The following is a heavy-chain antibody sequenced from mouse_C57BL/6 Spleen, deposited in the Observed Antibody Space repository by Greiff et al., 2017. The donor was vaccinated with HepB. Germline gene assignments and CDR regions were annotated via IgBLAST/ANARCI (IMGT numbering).Heavy chain of an antibody. CDR3: ARCLIYYYAMDY. CDR2: INPGSGGT. Sequence: VQLQQSGAELVRPGTSVKVSCKASGYAFTNYLIAWVKRRPGPGLEWIGVINPGSGGTNYNEKFKGKATLTADKSSSTAYMQLSSLTSEDSAVYFCARCLIYYYAMDYWGQGTSVTVSS. CDR1: GYAFTNYL. J-gene: IGHJ4*01. D-gene: IGHD1-3*01. V-gene: IGHV1-54*01.